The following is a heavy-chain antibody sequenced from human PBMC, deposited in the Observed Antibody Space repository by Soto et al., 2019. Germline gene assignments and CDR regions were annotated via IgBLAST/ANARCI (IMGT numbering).Heavy chain of an antibody. V-gene: IGHV3-48*03. J-gene: IGHJ4*02. Sequence: GGSLRLSCAASGFTFSSYEMNWVRQAPGKGLEWVSYISSSGSTIYYADSVKGRFTISRDNAKNSLYLQMNSLRAEDTAVYYCVRNHPGHFDYWGQGTLVTGSS. CDR2: ISSSGSTI. CDR3: VRNHPGHFDY. CDR1: GFTFSSYE.